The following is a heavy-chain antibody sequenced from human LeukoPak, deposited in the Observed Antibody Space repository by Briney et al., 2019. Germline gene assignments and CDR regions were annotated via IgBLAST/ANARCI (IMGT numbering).Heavy chain of an antibody. D-gene: IGHD2-21*01. J-gene: IGHJ4*02. CDR3: AKGGYCGGDCNDY. V-gene: IGHV3-7*01. CDR1: GFTFSSYW. Sequence: GGSLRLSCAASGFTFSSYWMSWVRQAPGKGLEWVANIKQDGSEKYYVDSVKGRFTISRDNAKNSLYLQMNSLRAVDTAVYYCAKGGYCGGDCNDYWGQGTLVTVSS. CDR2: IKQDGSEK.